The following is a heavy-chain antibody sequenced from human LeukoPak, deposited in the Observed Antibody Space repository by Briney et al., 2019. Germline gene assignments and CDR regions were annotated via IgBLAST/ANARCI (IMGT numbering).Heavy chain of an antibody. V-gene: IGHV3-9*01. CDR3: AKDSSGYYLRSFDY. Sequence: GGSLRLSCAASGFTFDDYAMHWVRQAPGKGLEWVSGISWNSGSIGYADSVKGRFTISRDNAKNSLYLQMNSLRAEDTALYYCAKDSSGYYLRSFDYWGQGTLVTVSS. J-gene: IGHJ4*02. D-gene: IGHD3-22*01. CDR2: ISWNSGSI. CDR1: GFTFDDYA.